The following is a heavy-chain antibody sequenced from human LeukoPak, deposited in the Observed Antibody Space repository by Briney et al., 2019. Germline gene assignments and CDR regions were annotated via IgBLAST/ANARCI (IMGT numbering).Heavy chain of an antibody. V-gene: IGHV4-34*01. J-gene: IGHJ4*02. CDR1: GGSFSGYY. Sequence: SETLSLTCAVYGGSFSGYYWSWIRQPPGKGLEWIGSIYYSGRTYYNPSLKSRVTISVDTSKNQFSLKLSSVTAADTAVYYCVWGFDYWGQGTLVTVSS. CDR2: IYYSGRT. CDR3: VWGFDY.